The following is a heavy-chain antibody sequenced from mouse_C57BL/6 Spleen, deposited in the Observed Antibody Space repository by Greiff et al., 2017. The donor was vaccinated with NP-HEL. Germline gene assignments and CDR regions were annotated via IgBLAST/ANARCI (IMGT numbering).Heavy chain of an antibody. CDR2: INPNNGGT. D-gene: IGHD3-2*02. CDR3: ADSSGYRGYYFDY. V-gene: IGHV1-22*01. J-gene: IGHJ2*01. CDR1: GYTFTDYN. Sequence: EVQLQQSGPELVKPGASVKMSCKASGYTFTDYNMHWVKQSHGKSLEWIGYINPNNGGTSYNQKFKGKATLTVNKSSSTAYMELRSLTSEDSAVYYCADSSGYRGYYFDYWGQGTTLTVSS.